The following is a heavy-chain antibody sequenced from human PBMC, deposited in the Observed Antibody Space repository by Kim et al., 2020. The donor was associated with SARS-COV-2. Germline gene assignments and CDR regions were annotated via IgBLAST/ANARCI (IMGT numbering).Heavy chain of an antibody. CDR3: AKDAGHIVVVPAAIRGYYYYGMDV. J-gene: IGHJ6*02. CDR2: ISYDGSNK. V-gene: IGHV3-30*18. CDR1: GFTFSSYG. D-gene: IGHD2-2*02. Sequence: GGSLRLSCAASGFTFSSYGMHWVRQAPGKGLEWVAVISYDGSNKYYADSVKGRFTISRDNSKNTLYLQMNSLRAEDTAVYYCAKDAGHIVVVPAAIRGYYYYGMDVWGQGTTVTVSS.